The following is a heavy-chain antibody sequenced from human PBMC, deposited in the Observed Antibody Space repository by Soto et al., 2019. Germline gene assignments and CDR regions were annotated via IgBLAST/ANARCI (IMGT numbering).Heavy chain of an antibody. CDR1: WFTFSNPW. CDR2: IKRKTDGGTT. D-gene: IGHD3-22*01. CDR3: TTDPVTMIVVVPSSG. J-gene: IGHJ4*02. Sequence: GGALRHPLASPWFTFSNPWGNWVRQGPGKGPGWVGSIKRKTDGGTTDYAAPVKGRFTISRDDSKNTLYLQMNSLKTEDTAVYYCTTDPVTMIVVVPSSGWGQGTLVTVSS. V-gene: IGHV3-15*07.